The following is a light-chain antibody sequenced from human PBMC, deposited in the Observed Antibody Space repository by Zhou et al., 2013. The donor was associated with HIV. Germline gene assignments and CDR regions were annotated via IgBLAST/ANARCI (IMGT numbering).Light chain of an antibody. CDR2: AAT. J-gene: IGKJ3*01. V-gene: IGKV1-9*01. CDR1: QSISSY. CDR3: QHLNSYPPFT. Sequence: DIQMTQSPSSLSASVGDRVTITCRASQSISSYLNWYQQKPGKAPKLLIYAATTLQSGVPSRFSGSGSGTEFTLTISSLQPEDFATYYCQHLNSYPPFTFGPGTKVDIK.